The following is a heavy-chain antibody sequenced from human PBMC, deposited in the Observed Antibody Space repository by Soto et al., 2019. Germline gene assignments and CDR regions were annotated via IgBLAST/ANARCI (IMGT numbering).Heavy chain of an antibody. D-gene: IGHD5-12*01. CDR1: GYTFINYH. CDR3: AKSPRGEMATD. CDR2: INTYNGMT. Sequence: QVQLVQSGGEVKKPGASVTVSCKASGYTFINYHITWVRQAPGQGLEWMAWINTYNGMTDDAQRFPGRVTMTRDTSTSTAYMELRNRGSDDTAVYFCAKSPRGEMATDWGQGTLVTVSS. J-gene: IGHJ4*02. V-gene: IGHV1-18*01.